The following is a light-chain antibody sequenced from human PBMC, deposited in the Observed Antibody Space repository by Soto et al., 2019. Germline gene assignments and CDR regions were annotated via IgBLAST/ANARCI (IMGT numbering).Light chain of an antibody. CDR1: SSDVGAYNY. CDR3: SSYYSSTTVL. V-gene: IGLV2-14*01. CDR2: DVS. J-gene: IGLJ2*01. Sequence: QSVLTQPASVSGSPGQSITISCTGTSSDVGAYNYVTWYQQQPGKAPKLMIYDVSQRPSGVSHRFSGSKSGNTASLTISGLQAEDEADYYCSSYYSSTTVLFGGGTKLTGL.